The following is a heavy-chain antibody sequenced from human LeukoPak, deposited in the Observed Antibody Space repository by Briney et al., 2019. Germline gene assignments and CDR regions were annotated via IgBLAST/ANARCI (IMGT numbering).Heavy chain of an antibody. J-gene: IGHJ6*03. CDR2: IYYSGST. V-gene: IGHV4-59*01. CDR1: GGSISSYY. CDR3: ARGGELWFGERYYYMDV. D-gene: IGHD3-10*01. Sequence: PSETLSLTCTVSGGSISSYYWSWIRQPPGKGLEWIGYIYYSGSTNYNPSLKSRVTISVDTSKNQFSLKLSSVTAADTAVYYCARGGELWFGERYYYMDVWGKGTTVTVSS.